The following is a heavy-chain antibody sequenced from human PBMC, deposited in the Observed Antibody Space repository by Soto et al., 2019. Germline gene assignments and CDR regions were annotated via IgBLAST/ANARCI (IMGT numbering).Heavy chain of an antibody. CDR1: GYNFVSYG. CDR2: ITAYKGNG. Sequence: SVKVSCKSSGYNFVSYGVSWVRQAPGQGLEWLGWITAYKGNGYNGGKFQGRVTMTPYASTNTAYMTLRRLRSDDTAIYYCASGHYRHRIPLYLQYWGQGTLVTVSS. J-gene: IGHJ4*02. V-gene: IGHV1-18*01. D-gene: IGHD5-18*01. CDR3: ASGHYRHRIPLYLQY.